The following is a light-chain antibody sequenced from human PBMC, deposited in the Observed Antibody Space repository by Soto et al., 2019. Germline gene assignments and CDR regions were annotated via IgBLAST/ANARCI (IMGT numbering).Light chain of an antibody. Sequence: QSALTQPHSVSGSPGQSVTIACTGTSNDFGLYNSVSWYQQHPGKAPKLMVYDVSKRPSGGPDRFSGSKSGNTASLTISGLQAEDEADYYCCSYAGSYSYVFGTGTKVTVL. CDR2: DVS. V-gene: IGLV2-11*01. J-gene: IGLJ1*01. CDR3: CSYAGSYSYV. CDR1: SNDFGLYNS.